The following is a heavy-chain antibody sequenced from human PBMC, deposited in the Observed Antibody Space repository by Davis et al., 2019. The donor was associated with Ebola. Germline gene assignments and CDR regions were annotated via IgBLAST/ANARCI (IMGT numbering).Heavy chain of an antibody. D-gene: IGHD2-2*02. Sequence: ASVKVSCKASGYTFTTYGICWVRQAPGQGLEWMGWINPNSGGTNYAQKFQGRVTMTRDTSISTAYMELSRLRSDDTAVYYCAREVVVVPAAILVGEDWFDPWGQGTLVTVSS. CDR1: GYTFTTYG. CDR2: INPNSGGT. CDR3: AREVVVVPAAILVGEDWFDP. V-gene: IGHV1-2*02. J-gene: IGHJ5*02.